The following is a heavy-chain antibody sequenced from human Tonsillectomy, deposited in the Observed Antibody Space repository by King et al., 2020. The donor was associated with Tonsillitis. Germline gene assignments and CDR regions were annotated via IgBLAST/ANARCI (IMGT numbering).Heavy chain of an antibody. CDR2: ISWNSGSM. V-gene: IGHV3-9*01. J-gene: IGHJ6*02. Sequence: VQLVESGGGLVQPGRSLRLSCAASGFTFDNYAMHWVRQAPGKGLEWVSGISWNSGSMGYADSVNGRFTISRDNAKNSLYLQMNSLRAEDSAFYYCAKDMGGSGRYFYGMDVWGQGTTVTVSS. CDR1: GFTFDNYA. D-gene: IGHD3-10*01. CDR3: AKDMGGSGRYFYGMDV.